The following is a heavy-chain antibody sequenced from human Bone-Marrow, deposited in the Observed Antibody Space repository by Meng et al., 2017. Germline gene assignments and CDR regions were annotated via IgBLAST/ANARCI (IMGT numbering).Heavy chain of an antibody. Sequence: VHWHASGPGLVKPSQTLSLTFTVSGGSISSGGYYWSWIRQHPGKGLEWIGYIYYSGSTYYNPSLKSLVTISVDTSKNQFSLKLSSVTAADTAVYYCAREASPEYYFDYWGQGTLVTVSS. D-gene: IGHD1-14*01. J-gene: IGHJ4*02. CDR1: GGSISSGGYY. CDR3: AREASPEYYFDY. V-gene: IGHV4-31*01. CDR2: IYYSGST.